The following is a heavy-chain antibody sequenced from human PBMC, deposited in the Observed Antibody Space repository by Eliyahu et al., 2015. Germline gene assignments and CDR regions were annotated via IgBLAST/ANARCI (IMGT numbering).Heavy chain of an antibody. V-gene: IGHV3-74*01. CDR3: ARDGTDTDLDY. CDR1: GFTLSSYW. Sequence: EVQLVESGGGLVQPGGSLRLSCAASGFTLSSYWMHWVRQAPGKGLVWVSRIDSDGSSTSYADSVKGRFTISRDNAKNTLYLQMNSLRAEDTAVYYCARDGTDTDLDYWGQGTLVTVSS. J-gene: IGHJ4*02. CDR2: IDSDGSST. D-gene: IGHD1-1*01.